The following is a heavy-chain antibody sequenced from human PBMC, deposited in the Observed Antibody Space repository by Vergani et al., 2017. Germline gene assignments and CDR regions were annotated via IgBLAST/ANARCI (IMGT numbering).Heavy chain of an antibody. CDR1: GGTFSSYT. V-gene: IGHV1-69*02. J-gene: IGHJ5*02. Sequence: QVQLVQSGAEVKKPGSSVKVSCKASGGTFSSYTISWVRQAPGQGLEWMGRIIPILGIANYAQKFQGRVTLTADASASTAYMELTSLTSEDTAVYFCARGASYFDSGGYADTWGQGTLVTVS. CDR3: ARGASYFDSGGYADT. D-gene: IGHD3-22*01. CDR2: IIPILGIA.